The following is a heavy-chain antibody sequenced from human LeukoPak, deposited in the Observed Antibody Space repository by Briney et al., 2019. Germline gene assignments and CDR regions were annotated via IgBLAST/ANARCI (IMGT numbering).Heavy chain of an antibody. Sequence: GGSLRLSCAASGFTSSSYWMSWVRQAPGKGLEWVANIKQDGSEKYHVDSVKGRFTISRDNAKNSLYLQMNSLRAEDTAVYYCARGRSYGFDFDSWGPGTLVIVSS. D-gene: IGHD5-18*01. CDR3: ARGRSYGFDFDS. CDR2: IKQDGSEK. CDR1: GFTSSSYW. V-gene: IGHV3-7*01. J-gene: IGHJ4*02.